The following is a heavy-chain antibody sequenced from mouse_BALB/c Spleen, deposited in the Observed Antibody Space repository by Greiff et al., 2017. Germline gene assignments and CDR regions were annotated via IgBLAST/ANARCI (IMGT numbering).Heavy chain of an antibody. V-gene: IGHV1-67*01. CDR3: ARRDDGYYAMDY. J-gene: IGHJ4*01. CDR2: ISTHSGNT. D-gene: IGHD2-3*01. CDR1: GYTFTDYA. Sequence: QVQLKESGPELVRPGVSVKISCKGSGYTFTDYAMHWVKQSHAKSLEWIGVISTHSGNTNYNQKFKGKATMTVDKSSSTAYMELARLTSEDSAIYYCARRDDGYYAMDYWGQGTSVTVSS.